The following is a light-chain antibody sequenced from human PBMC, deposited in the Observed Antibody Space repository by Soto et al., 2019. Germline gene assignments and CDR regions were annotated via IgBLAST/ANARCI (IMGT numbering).Light chain of an antibody. J-gene: IGLJ2*01. V-gene: IGLV3-21*02. CDR1: NIGRNS. CDR3: QVWDSSSDRVVV. CDR2: DDR. Sequence: SYELTQPPSVSVAPGQTATITCGGDNIGRNSVHWYQQKPGQAPVLVVYDDRDRPSGIPERFSGSNSGNSATLTITRVEAGDEADYFCQVWDSSSDRVVVFGGGTELTLL.